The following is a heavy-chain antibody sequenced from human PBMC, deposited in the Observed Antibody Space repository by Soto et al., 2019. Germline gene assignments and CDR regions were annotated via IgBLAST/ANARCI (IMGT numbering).Heavy chain of an antibody. Sequence: QVQLVQSGAEVKKPGASVKVSCKASGYTFTSYGISWVRQAPGQGLEWMGWISAYNGNTNYAQKLQGRVTMTTDTSTRTAYMELRSLRSDDTAVYYCARMGYYDSSGYYAAYYYYGMDFWGQGTTVTVSS. CDR2: ISAYNGNT. CDR3: ARMGYYDSSGYYAAYYYYGMDF. CDR1: GYTFTSYG. J-gene: IGHJ6*02. V-gene: IGHV1-18*01. D-gene: IGHD3-22*01.